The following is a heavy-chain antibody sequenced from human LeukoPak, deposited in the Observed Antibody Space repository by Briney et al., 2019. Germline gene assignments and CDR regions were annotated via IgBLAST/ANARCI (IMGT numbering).Heavy chain of an antibody. J-gene: IGHJ4*02. V-gene: IGHV3-48*03. D-gene: IGHD6-6*01. CDR1: GFTLSTYE. CDR3: ARRDHIAGRLDY. CDR2: INRDGGII. Sequence: GGSLRLSCAASGFTLSTYEMSWVRQAPGKGLEWVSYINRDGGIIYYADSVRGRFTISRDTAKNSLDLQMNSLRVEDTAIYYCARRDHIAGRLDYWRQGTLVTVSS.